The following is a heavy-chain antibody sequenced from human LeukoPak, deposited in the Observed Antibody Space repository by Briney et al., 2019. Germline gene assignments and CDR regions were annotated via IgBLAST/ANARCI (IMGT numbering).Heavy chain of an antibody. Sequence: PSETLSLTCTVSGGSISSGSYYWSWIRQPAGKGLEWIGRIYTSGSTNYNPSPKSRVTISVDTSKNQFSLKLSSVTAADTAVYYCARDRPVGWFDPWGQGTLVTVSS. V-gene: IGHV4-61*02. CDR2: IYTSGST. CDR3: ARDRPVGWFDP. J-gene: IGHJ5*02. CDR1: GGSISSGSYY. D-gene: IGHD2-15*01.